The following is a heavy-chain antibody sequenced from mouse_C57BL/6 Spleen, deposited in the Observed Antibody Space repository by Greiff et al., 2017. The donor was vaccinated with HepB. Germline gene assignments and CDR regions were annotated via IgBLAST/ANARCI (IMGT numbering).Heavy chain of an antibody. Sequence: EVQLVESGPGLVKPSQTVFLTCTVTGISITTGNYRWSWIRQFPGHKLEWIGYIYYSGTITYNPSLTSRTTITRDTPKNQFFLEMNSLTAEDTATYYCARGSDYFDYWGQGTTLTVSS. CDR2: IYYSGTI. J-gene: IGHJ2*01. CDR1: GISITTGNYR. CDR3: ARGSDYFDY. V-gene: IGHV3-5*01.